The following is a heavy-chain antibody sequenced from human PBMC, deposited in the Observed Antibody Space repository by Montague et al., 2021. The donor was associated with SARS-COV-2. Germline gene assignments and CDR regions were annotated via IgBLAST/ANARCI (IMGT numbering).Heavy chain of an antibody. V-gene: IGHV3-48*02. CDR3: ARDSGITGADDY. J-gene: IGHJ4*02. CDR2: ISRDSAEI. CDR1: GFTFSNYH. D-gene: IGHD1-14*01. Sequence: SLGLSCAASGFTFSNYHMTWVRQAPGKGLQWVSYISRDSAEIYYAESVKGRFTISRDNDRSAQYLQMNTLRNEDTAMYYCARDSGITGADDYWGQGTLVVVSS.